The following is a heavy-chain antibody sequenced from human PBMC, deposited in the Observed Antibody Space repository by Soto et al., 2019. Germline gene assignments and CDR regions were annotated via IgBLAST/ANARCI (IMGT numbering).Heavy chain of an antibody. CDR1: GFTFSSYS. CDR2: FRGSGDDGTT. CDR3: AKKVNSGSGSQCFDH. D-gene: IGHD3-10*01. J-gene: IGHJ5*02. Sequence: GGSLRLSCAASGFTFSSYSMSWVRQAPGKGLEWVSGFRGSGDDGTTYYADSVKGRFTISRDNSKNMLFLQMNSLRAEDTAIYYCAKKVNSGSGSQCFDHWGQRTLVTVSS. V-gene: IGHV3-23*01.